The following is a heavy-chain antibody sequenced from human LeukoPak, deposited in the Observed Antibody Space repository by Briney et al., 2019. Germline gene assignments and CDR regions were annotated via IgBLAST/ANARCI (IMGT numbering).Heavy chain of an antibody. Sequence: SETLSLTCAVYGGSFSGYYWSWIRQPPGKGLEWIGEINHSGSTNYNPSLKSRVTISVDTSKNQFSLKLSSVTAADTAVYYCARDLFWADYYGSGSSYMDVWGKGTTVTISS. D-gene: IGHD3-10*01. CDR2: INHSGST. V-gene: IGHV4-34*01. CDR3: ARDLFWADYYGSGSSYMDV. J-gene: IGHJ6*03. CDR1: GGSFSGYY.